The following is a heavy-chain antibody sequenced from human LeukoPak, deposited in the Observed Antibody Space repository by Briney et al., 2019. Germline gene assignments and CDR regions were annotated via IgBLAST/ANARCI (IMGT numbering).Heavy chain of an antibody. J-gene: IGHJ4*02. CDR2: IIPVVDIA. CDR1: GGTLTNYA. CDR3: ARGKQTALFVFDY. V-gene: IGHV1-69*04. D-gene: IGHD5-18*01. Sequence: ASVKVSCKASGGTLTNYAINWVRQAPGQGLEGMGRIIPVVDIAKYAQKFQGRVTINAHQSTNTAYMELSSLRSDDTAIYYCARGKQTALFVFDYWGQGALVTVSS.